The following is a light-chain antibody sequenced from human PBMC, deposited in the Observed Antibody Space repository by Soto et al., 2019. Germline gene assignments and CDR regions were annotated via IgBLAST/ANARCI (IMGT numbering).Light chain of an antibody. CDR3: SSFAGSNNFPYV. CDR2: EIN. J-gene: IGLJ1*01. V-gene: IGLV2-8*01. CDR1: SSDVGAYDY. Sequence: QSVLTQPPSASGSPGQSVTISCTGTSSDVGAYDYVSWYQQHPGKAPKLMIYEINKRPSGVPDRFSGSKSDNTASLTVSGLQAEDEADYYCSSFAGSNNFPYVFGTGTKLTVL.